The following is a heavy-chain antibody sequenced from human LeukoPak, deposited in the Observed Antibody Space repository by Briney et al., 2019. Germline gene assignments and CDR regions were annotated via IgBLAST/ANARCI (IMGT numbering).Heavy chain of an antibody. Sequence: PGGSLRLSCAASGFTFSSYEMNWVRQAPGKGLEWVSYISSSGSTIYYADSVKGRFTISRDNAKNSLYLQMNSLRAEDTAVYYCARDSPKLLWFGEYDYWGQGTLVTVSS. CDR3: ARDSPKLLWFGEYDY. D-gene: IGHD3-10*01. CDR2: ISSSGSTI. V-gene: IGHV3-48*03. CDR1: GFTFSSYE. J-gene: IGHJ4*02.